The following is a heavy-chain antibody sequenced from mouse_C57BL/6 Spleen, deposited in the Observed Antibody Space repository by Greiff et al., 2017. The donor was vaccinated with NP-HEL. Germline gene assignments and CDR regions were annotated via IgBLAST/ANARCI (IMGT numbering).Heavy chain of an antibody. D-gene: IGHD2-4*01. CDR3: ARDDYEGYYFDY. Sequence: VQLQQPGAELVRPGSSVKLSCKASGYTFTSYWMHWVKQRPIQGLEWIGNIDPSDSETHYNQKFKDKATLTVDKSSSTAHMQLSSLTSEDSAVYYCARDDYEGYYFDYWGQGTTLTVSS. CDR1: GYTFTSYW. J-gene: IGHJ2*01. V-gene: IGHV1-52*01. CDR2: IDPSDSET.